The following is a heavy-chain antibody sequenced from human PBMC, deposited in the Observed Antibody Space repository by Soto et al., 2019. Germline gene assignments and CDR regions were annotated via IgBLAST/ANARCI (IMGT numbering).Heavy chain of an antibody. CDR3: AKGSTRGYRSTWGWSHFDY. J-gene: IGHJ4*02. CDR2: ISGSGDNT. Sequence: EVQLLESGGGLVQPGGSLRLSCAASGFSFSSYAMSWVRQPPGKGLEWVSVISGSGDNTYYTDSVKGRFTISRDNSKNTLSLQMKSLRAEDTAVYFCAKGSTRGYRSTWGWSHFDYWGQGTLVTVSS. D-gene: IGHD6-13*01. CDR1: GFSFSSYA. V-gene: IGHV3-23*01.